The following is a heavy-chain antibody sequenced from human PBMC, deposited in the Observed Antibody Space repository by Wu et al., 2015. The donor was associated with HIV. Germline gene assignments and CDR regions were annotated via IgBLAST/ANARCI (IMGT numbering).Heavy chain of an antibody. CDR3: ARVYSTTWYDFFDY. CDR2: IIPLFDVT. D-gene: IGHD2/OR15-2a*01. Sequence: QVQLVQSGAEVRKPGASVKVSCKASGYTFIAYYIYWVRQAPGQGLEWMGGIIPLFDVTQYAQKFRDRVTITTDESTSTTYMELSNLRSEDTAIYYCARVYSTTWYDFFDYWGQGTLVTVSS. CDR1: GYTFIAYY. V-gene: IGHV1-69*01. J-gene: IGHJ4*02.